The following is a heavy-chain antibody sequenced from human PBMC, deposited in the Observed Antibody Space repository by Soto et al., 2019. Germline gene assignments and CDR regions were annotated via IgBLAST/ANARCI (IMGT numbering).Heavy chain of an antibody. Sequence: SENLSLTCTVSGGSVSRCSYYWSWLRQPPGKGLEWIGYIYYSGSTNYHPSLKSRVTISVDTSKNQFSLKLSSVTAADTAVYYCARDSIAGRRVNENWFDPWGQGTLVTVSS. CDR2: IYYSGST. CDR3: ARDSIAGRRVNENWFDP. CDR1: GGSVSRCSYY. J-gene: IGHJ5*02. V-gene: IGHV4-61*01. D-gene: IGHD6-6*01.